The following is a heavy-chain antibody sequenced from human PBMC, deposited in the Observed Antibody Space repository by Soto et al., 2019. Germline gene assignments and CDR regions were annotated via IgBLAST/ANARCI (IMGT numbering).Heavy chain of an antibody. D-gene: IGHD2-8*01. CDR1: GASVSSSNW. J-gene: IGHJ4*02. Sequence: QVQLQESGPGLVKPSETVSLTCDVFGASVSSSNWWSWVRQSPGRGLEWIGEVFHGGSPNYNPSLKCRVTISVDKSRNQFSLKLYSLTAADTAVYYCARDRRSFGVPFDRWGQGTLVTVSS. V-gene: IGHV4-4*02. CDR2: VFHGGSP. CDR3: ARDRRSFGVPFDR.